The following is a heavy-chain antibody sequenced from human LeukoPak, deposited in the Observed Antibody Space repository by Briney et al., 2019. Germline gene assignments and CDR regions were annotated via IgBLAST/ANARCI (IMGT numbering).Heavy chain of an antibody. CDR3: ARGYSSSWYVGY. CDR2: IYYSGST. CDR1: GGSISSYY. D-gene: IGHD6-13*01. V-gene: IGHV4-59*01. Sequence: PSETLSLTCNVSGGSISSYYWSWIRQPPGKGLEWIGYIYYSGSTNYNPSLKSRVTISVDTSKNQFSLKLSSVTAADTAVYYCARGYSSSWYVGYWGQGTLVTVSS. J-gene: IGHJ4*02.